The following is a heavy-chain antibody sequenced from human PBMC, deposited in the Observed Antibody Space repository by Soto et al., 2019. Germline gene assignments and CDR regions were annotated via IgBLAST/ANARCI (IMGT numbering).Heavy chain of an antibody. Sequence: QVQLVQSGAEVKKPGASVKVSCKASGYTFASYGISWVRQAPGQGLEWMGWISAYNGHTYYPQKLQGRVTMTTDISTSTAYMELRSLSSVDTAVYYCARYVASAGTTWFDTWGQGTLVTVSS. CDR1: GYTFASYG. D-gene: IGHD6-13*01. V-gene: IGHV1-18*01. J-gene: IGHJ5*02. CDR3: ARYVASAGTTWFDT. CDR2: ISAYNGHT.